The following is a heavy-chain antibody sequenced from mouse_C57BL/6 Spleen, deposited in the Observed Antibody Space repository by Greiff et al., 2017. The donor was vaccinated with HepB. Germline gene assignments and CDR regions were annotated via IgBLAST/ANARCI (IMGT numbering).Heavy chain of an antibody. V-gene: IGHV14-3*01. CDR1: GFNIKNTY. D-gene: IGHD1-1*01. Sequence: VHVKQSVAELVRPGASVKLSCTASGFNIKNTYMHWVKQRPEQGLEWIGRIDPANGNTKYAPKFQGKATITADTSSNTAYMQLSSLTSEDTAIYYCASPHYYGSSDEFAYWGQGTLVTVSA. CDR2: IDPANGNT. CDR3: ASPHYYGSSDEFAY. J-gene: IGHJ3*01.